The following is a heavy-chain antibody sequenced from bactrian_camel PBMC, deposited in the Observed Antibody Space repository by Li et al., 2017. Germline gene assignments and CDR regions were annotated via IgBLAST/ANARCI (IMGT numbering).Heavy chain of an antibody. CDR3: AYDFDCTYLPVFESLSRSLLDWRGYLR. D-gene: IGHD2*01. J-gene: IGHJ4*01. V-gene: IGHV3S31*01. CDR1: YTYTSNS. CDR2: IYNGGSST. Sequence: EVQLVESGGDSVEVGGSLTLSCTASYTYTSNSMGWFRQAPGREREGVAVIYNGGSSTYYADSVKGRFTISQDTAKNTLYLQMNSLKPEDTGMYYCAYDFDCTYLPVFESLSRSLLDWRGYLRWGQGTQVTVS.